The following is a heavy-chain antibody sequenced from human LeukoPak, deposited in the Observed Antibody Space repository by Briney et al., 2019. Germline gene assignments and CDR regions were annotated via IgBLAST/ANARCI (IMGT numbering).Heavy chain of an antibody. CDR3: ARSHLGATQPFDY. V-gene: IGHV1-69*13. CDR2: IIPIFGTA. J-gene: IGHJ4*02. D-gene: IGHD2-15*01. Sequence: SVKVSCKASGGTFSSYAISWVRQAPGQGLEWMGGIIPIFGTANYAQKFQGRVTITADESTSTAYMELSSLRSEDTAVYFCARSHLGATQPFDYWGQRTLVTVSS. CDR1: GGTFSSYA.